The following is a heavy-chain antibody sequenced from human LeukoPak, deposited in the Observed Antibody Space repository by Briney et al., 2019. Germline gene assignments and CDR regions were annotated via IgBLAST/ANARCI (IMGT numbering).Heavy chain of an antibody. Sequence: PGGSLRLSCAASGFTFSTYNMNWVRQSPGKGLEWVSATGGGGATTYYADSVKGRFTISRDNPKNTLYLQMNSLTAEDSAVYYCAKSAGFFDSVTYRYFDSWGQGTLVTVSS. J-gene: IGHJ4*02. CDR1: GFTFSTYN. CDR2: TGGGGATT. CDR3: AKSAGFFDSVTYRYFDS. V-gene: IGHV3-23*01. D-gene: IGHD4-17*01.